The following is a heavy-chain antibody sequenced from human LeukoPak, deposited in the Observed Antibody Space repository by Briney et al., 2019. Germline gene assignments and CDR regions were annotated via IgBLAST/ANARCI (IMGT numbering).Heavy chain of an antibody. J-gene: IGHJ5*02. V-gene: IGHV3-23*01. D-gene: IGHD2-8*01. Sequence: GGSLRLSCAASGFTFSSYAMSWVRQAPGKGLEWVSAISGSGGSTYYADSVKGRFTISRDNSKNTLYLQMNSLRAEDTALYYCARRMGSSGSNWFDPWGQGTLVTVSS. CDR2: ISGSGGST. CDR3: ARRMGSSGSNWFDP. CDR1: GFTFSSYA.